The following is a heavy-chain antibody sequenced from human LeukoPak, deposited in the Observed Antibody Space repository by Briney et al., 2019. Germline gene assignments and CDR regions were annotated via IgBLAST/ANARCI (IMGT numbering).Heavy chain of an antibody. Sequence: GGSLRLSCAASGFTFGSYWMTWMRQTPGKGLEWVANIKTDGSETYYLDSVKGRFTVSRDNAKNSLYLQMNSLRAEDTAVYYCARDSEDAFDIWGQGTMVTVSS. CDR1: GFTFGSYW. V-gene: IGHV3-7*04. CDR3: ARDSEDAFDI. CDR2: IKTDGSET. J-gene: IGHJ3*02.